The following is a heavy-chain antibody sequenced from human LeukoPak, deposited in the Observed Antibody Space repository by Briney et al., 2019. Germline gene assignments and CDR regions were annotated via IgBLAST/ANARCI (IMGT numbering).Heavy chain of an antibody. CDR2: IWYDGTRE. CDR1: GFTFSSYG. CDR3: ARDISYSSLDY. V-gene: IGHV3-33*01. D-gene: IGHD6-13*01. J-gene: IGHJ4*02. Sequence: PGGSLRLSCVASGFTFSSYGMRWVRQAPGKGLETVALIWYDGTRENYADSVKGRFTISRDDSKKTLYLQMTSPRAEDTAIYYCARDISYSSLDYWGQGTLVTASS.